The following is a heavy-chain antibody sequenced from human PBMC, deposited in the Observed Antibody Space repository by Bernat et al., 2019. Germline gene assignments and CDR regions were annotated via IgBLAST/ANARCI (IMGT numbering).Heavy chain of an antibody. CDR2: ISYDGSNK. CDR1: GFTFSSYG. D-gene: IGHD4-11*01. CDR3: GGVYSNYDLDNVDY. V-gene: IGHV3-30*03. J-gene: IGHJ4*02. Sequence: QVQLVESGGGVVQPGRSLRLSCAASGFTFSSYGMHRVRQAPGKGLEWVADISYDGSNKYYADSVKGRFTISRDNSKNTLYLQMNSLRAEDTAVYYCGGVYSNYDLDNVDYWGQGTLVTVSS.